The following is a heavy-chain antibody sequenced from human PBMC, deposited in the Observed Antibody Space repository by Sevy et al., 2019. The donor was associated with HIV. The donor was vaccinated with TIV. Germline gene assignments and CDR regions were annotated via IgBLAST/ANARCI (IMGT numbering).Heavy chain of an antibody. Sequence: GESLKISCAASGFSFSTYWMTWVRQAPGKGLEWVATMNQDGTERDYVDSVKGRFTISRDNTKTTLFLQMNSLSAGATGVYYCLREGLGGFSYSLDCWGQGTLVTVSS. CDR1: GFSFSTYW. CDR3: LREGLGGFSYSLDC. V-gene: IGHV3-7*03. D-gene: IGHD3-16*01. CDR2: MNQDGTER. J-gene: IGHJ4*02.